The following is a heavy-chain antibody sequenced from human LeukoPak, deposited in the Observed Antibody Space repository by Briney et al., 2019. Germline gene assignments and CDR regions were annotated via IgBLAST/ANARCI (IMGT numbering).Heavy chain of an antibody. CDR1: EYTFTGYY. Sequence: ASVKVSCKASEYTFTGYYMHWVRQAPGQGLEWMGWINPKSGSTNYAQKFQGRVTMTRDTSISTAYMELSRLRSDDTAVYYCARAVVDLRLGELPKYYFDYWGQGTLVTVSS. CDR2: INPKSGST. D-gene: IGHD3-16*01. CDR3: ARAVVDLRLGELPKYYFDY. J-gene: IGHJ4*02. V-gene: IGHV1-2*02.